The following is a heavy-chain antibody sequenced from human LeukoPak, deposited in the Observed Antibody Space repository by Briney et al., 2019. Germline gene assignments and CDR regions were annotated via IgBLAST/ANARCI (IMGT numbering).Heavy chain of an antibody. CDR3: ARGSSGYFSYYFDY. Sequence: ASVKVSCKASGGTFSSYAISWVRQAPGQGLEWMGRIIPILGIANYAQKFQGRVTITADKYTSTAYMELSSLRSEDTAVYYCARGSSGYFSYYFDYWGQGTLVTVSS. V-gene: IGHV1-69*04. J-gene: IGHJ4*02. CDR2: IIPILGIA. D-gene: IGHD3-22*01. CDR1: GGTFSSYA.